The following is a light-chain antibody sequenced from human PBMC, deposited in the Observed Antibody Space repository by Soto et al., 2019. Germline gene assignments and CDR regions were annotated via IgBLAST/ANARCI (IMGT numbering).Light chain of an antibody. CDR1: SSDVGGYNF. CDR3: SSYTFSSTLVV. V-gene: IGLV2-14*01. Sequence: QYALTQPASVSGSPGQSITISCTGTSSDVGGYNFVSWYQQHPGKAPRLMIFEVNNRPSGVSDRFSGSKSGNTASLTISGLQAEDEADYYCSSYTFSSTLVVFGGGTKVTVL. CDR2: EVN. J-gene: IGLJ3*02.